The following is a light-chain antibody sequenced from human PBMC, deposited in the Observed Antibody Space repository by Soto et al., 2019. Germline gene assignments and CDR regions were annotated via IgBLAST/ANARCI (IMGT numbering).Light chain of an antibody. CDR3: SSYTSSSTPSVV. Sequence: QSVLTQPASVSGSPGQSITISCTGTSSDVGGYNYVSWYQQHPGKAPKLMIYEVSNRPSGVSNRFSGSKSGNTAFLTISGLQAEDEADYYCSSYTSSSTPSVVFGGGTQLTVL. J-gene: IGLJ2*01. V-gene: IGLV2-14*01. CDR2: EVS. CDR1: SSDVGGYNY.